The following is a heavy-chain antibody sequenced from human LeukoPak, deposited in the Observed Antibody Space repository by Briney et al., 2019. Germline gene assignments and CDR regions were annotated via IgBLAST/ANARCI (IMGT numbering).Heavy chain of an antibody. CDR1: GFTFSGFY. D-gene: IGHD2-15*01. V-gene: IGHV3-21*01. CDR3: ARLLASRVPSDF. CDR2: ISGSTIYI. J-gene: IGHJ4*02. Sequence: PGGSLRLSCAASGFTFSGFYMNWVRQAPGKGLEWVSTISGSTIYIYYADSVKGRFTISRDNAKNSLYLQMNSLRAEDTAVYYCARLLASRVPSDFWGQGTLVTVSS.